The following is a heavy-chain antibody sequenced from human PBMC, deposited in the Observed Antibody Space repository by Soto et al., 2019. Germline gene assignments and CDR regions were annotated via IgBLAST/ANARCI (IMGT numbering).Heavy chain of an antibody. V-gene: IGHV1-18*01. Sequence: ASVKVSCKASGYTFTSYGISWVRQAPGQGLEWMGWISAYNGNTNYAQKLQGRVTMTTDTSTSTAYMELRSLRSDDTAVYYCARNLRPRLCSGGSCPQGTSFDYWGQGTLVTVSS. CDR3: ARNLRPRLCSGGSCPQGTSFDY. J-gene: IGHJ4*02. CDR2: ISAYNGNT. D-gene: IGHD2-15*01. CDR1: GYTFTSYG.